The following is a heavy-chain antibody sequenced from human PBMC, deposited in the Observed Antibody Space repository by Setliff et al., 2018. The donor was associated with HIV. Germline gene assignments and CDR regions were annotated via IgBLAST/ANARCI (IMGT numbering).Heavy chain of an antibody. Sequence: PGGSLRLSCAASGFTFSSYAMSWVRQAPGKGLEWVSGISGSGGNTYYADSVKGRFTISRDNSKNTLYLQMNSLRAEDTAVYYCAKGLENCSGGDCYYAPTFWEYNWFDLWGQGTLVTVSS. V-gene: IGHV3-23*01. J-gene: IGHJ5*02. CDR1: GFTFSSYA. D-gene: IGHD2-15*01. CDR3: AKGLENCSGGDCYYAPTFWEYNWFDL. CDR2: ISGSGGNT.